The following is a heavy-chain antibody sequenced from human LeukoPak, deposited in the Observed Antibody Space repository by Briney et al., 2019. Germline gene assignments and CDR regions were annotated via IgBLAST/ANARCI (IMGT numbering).Heavy chain of an antibody. V-gene: IGHV3-23*01. J-gene: IGHJ4*02. CDR1: GFTFTNYE. CDR3: GKGNTASRPGFVD. CDR2: ISGSGDSV. D-gene: IGHD5-18*01. Sequence: GGSLRLSCAASGFTFTNYEMSWVRQAPGKGLEWLSSISGSGDSVFYADSVKGRFTISRDNSLNTLHLRMNSLRAEDTAFYYCGKGNTASRPGFVDWGQGTLVTVSS.